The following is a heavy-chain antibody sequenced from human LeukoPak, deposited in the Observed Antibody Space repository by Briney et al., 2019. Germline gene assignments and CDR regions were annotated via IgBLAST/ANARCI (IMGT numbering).Heavy chain of an antibody. CDR1: GCAFTSYG. D-gene: IGHD2-2*01. CDR3: ARGDAPGDFDY. Sequence: VKVSCKASGCAFTSYGISWVRQAAGQELAWMGWISAYNGNTNYSQKLQGRVTMTTDTSRSTAYMELRSLRSDDTAVYYCARGDAPGDFDYWGQGTLVTVSS. J-gene: IGHJ4*02. CDR2: ISAYNGNT. V-gene: IGHV1-18*04.